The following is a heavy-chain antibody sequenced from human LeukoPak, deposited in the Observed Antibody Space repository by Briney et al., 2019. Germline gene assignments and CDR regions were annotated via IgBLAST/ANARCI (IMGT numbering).Heavy chain of an antibody. Sequence: PSETLSLTCAVYGGSFSGYYWSWIRQPPGKGLEWIGEINHSGSTNYNPSLKSRVTISVDTSKNQFSLKLSSVTAADTAVYYCARAEALGYCSSTSCYPPYYFDYWGQGTLVTVSS. CDR1: GGSFSGYY. V-gene: IGHV4-34*01. CDR3: ARAEALGYCSSTSCYPPYYFDY. D-gene: IGHD2-2*01. CDR2: INHSGST. J-gene: IGHJ4*02.